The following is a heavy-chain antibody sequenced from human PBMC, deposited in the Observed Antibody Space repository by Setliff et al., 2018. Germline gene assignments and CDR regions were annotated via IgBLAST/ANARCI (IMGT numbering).Heavy chain of an antibody. V-gene: IGHV4-4*09. J-gene: IGHJ4*02. D-gene: IGHD3-3*01. CDR2: IYITGNP. Sequence: SETLSLTCAVSGASIRQTSYFWTWVRQPAGKGLEWIGYIYITGNPNVNPSLKSRVAMSLDNSGNQFSLNLQSVTAADTAVYYCTRLYYTSRALYFDIWGQGHPVTVSS. CDR3: TRLYYTSRALYFDI. CDR1: GASIRQTSYF.